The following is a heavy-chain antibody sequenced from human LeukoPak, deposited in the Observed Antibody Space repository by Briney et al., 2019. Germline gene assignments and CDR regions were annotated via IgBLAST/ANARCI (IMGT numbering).Heavy chain of an antibody. V-gene: IGHV1-18*01. Sequence: GASVKVSCKASGYTFTSYGISWVRQAPGQGLEWMGWISAYNGNTNYAQKLQGRVTMTTDTSTSIAYMELRSLRSDDTAVYYCARGMDSSGWYLVDYWGQGTLVTVSS. CDR1: GYTFTSYG. CDR2: ISAYNGNT. J-gene: IGHJ4*02. D-gene: IGHD6-19*01. CDR3: ARGMDSSGWYLVDY.